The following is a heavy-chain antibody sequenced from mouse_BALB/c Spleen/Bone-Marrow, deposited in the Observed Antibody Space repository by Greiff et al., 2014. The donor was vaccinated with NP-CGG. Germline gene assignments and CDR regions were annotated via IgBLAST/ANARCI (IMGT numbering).Heavy chain of an antibody. CDR3: TRLSLLRGYFDY. CDR1: GYTFTSHY. V-gene: IGHV1S81*02. J-gene: IGHJ2*01. CDR2: INPNNGGT. D-gene: IGHD1-2*01. Sequence: VQLQQSGAELVKPGTSVKLSCKASGYTFTSHYIYWVKQRPGQGLKWIGEINPNNGGTNFNEKFKSKATLTVDKSSSTAYMQLSSLTSEDSAFYYCTRLSLLRGYFDYWGQGTTLTVAS.